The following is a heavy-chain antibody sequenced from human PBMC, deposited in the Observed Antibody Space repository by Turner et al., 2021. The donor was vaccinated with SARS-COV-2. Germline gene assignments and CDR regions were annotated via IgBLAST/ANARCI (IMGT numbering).Heavy chain of an antibody. CDR3: ARDQYYDRRGYYFFRASYFDL. J-gene: IGHJ2*01. Sequence: EVQLVESGGDLVQPVGSIRLSCAASGFTFSSYELTWVRQAPGKGLEWVSYISSSGSTIYYADSVKGRFAISKDNVKNSLDLQMNSLRAEDTAVYYCARDQYYDRRGYYFFRASYFDLWGRGTLVTVSS. D-gene: IGHD3-22*01. CDR2: ISSSGSTI. CDR1: GFTFSSYE. V-gene: IGHV3-48*03.